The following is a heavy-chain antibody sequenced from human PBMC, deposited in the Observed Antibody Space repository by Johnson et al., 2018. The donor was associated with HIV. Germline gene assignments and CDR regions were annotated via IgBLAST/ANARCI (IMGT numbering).Heavy chain of an antibody. Sequence: QVQLVESGGGLVQPGGSLRLSCAASGFTFSDHYMEWVRQAPGKGLEWVAVISYDGSNKYYADSVKGRFTISRDNSKNTLYLQMNSLRAEDTALYYCARGAYSSSWHASDASDIWGQGTMVTVSS. J-gene: IGHJ3*02. D-gene: IGHD6-13*01. V-gene: IGHV3-30*03. CDR1: GFTFSDHY. CDR3: ARGAYSSSWHASDASDI. CDR2: ISYDGSNK.